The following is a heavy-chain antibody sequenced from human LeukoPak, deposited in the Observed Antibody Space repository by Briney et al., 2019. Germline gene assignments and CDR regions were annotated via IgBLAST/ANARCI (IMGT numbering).Heavy chain of an antibody. Sequence: SETLSLTCAVYGGSFSSYYWSWIRQPPGKGLEWIGYIYYSGSTNYNPSLKSRVTISVDTSKNQFSLKLSSVTAADTAVYYCARSLDWAGYYFDYWGQGTLVTVSS. J-gene: IGHJ4*02. CDR1: GGSFSSYY. D-gene: IGHD2-21*01. CDR2: IYYSGST. CDR3: ARSLDWAGYYFDY. V-gene: IGHV4-59*01.